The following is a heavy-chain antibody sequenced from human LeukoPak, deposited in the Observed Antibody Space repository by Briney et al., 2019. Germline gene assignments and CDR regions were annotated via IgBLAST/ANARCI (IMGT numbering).Heavy chain of an antibody. J-gene: IGHJ4*02. D-gene: IGHD1-26*01. CDR3: ARDDSGSYGMVWGFDY. V-gene: IGHV3-21*01. Sequence: PGGSLRLSCAASGFTFSSYSMNWVRRAPGKGLEWVSSISSSSSYIYYADSVKGRFTISRDNAKNSLYLQMNSLRAEDTAVYYCARDDSGSYGMVWGFDYWGQGTLVTVSS. CDR1: GFTFSSYS. CDR2: ISSSSSYI.